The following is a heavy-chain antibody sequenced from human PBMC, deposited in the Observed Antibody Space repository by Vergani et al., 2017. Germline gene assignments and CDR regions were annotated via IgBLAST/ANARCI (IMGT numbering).Heavy chain of an antibody. V-gene: IGHV3-13*04. CDR3: ARGSSSWYETTNYYYYGMDV. CDR2: IGTAGDT. J-gene: IGHJ6*02. Sequence: EVQLLESGGGLVQPGGSLRLSCAASGFTFSSYAMSWVRQAPGKGLEWVSAIGTAGDTYYPGSVKGRFTISRENAKNSLYLQMNSLRAGDTAVYYCARGSSSWYETTNYYYYGMDVWGQGTTVTVSS. D-gene: IGHD6-13*01. CDR1: GFTFSSYA.